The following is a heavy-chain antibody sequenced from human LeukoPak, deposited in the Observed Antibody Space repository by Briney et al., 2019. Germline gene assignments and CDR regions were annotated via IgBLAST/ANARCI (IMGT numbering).Heavy chain of an antibody. CDR3: AKDQGGGSSWPLDY. V-gene: IGHV3-23*01. D-gene: IGHD6-13*01. J-gene: IGHJ4*02. CDR2: ISGSGGST. CDR1: GFTFSSYA. Sequence: GGSLRLSCAASGFTFSSYAMSWVRQAPGKGLEWVSAISGSGGSTYYADSVKGRFTISRDNSKNTLYLQMNSLRAEDTAVYYCAKDQGGGSSWPLDYWGQGTLVTVSS.